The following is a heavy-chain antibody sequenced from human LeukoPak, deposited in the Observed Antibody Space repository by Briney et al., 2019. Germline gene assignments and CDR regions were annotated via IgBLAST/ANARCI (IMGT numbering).Heavy chain of an antibody. Sequence: PSETLSLTCTVSGGSIIGRSHYWGWIRQPQGKGLEWIGSIHYSGKTYDNPSLKSRVTMSVDTSKNQFSLKLSSVTAADTALYYCARLLNDSRGHQYFDYWGQGILVTVSS. J-gene: IGHJ4*02. D-gene: IGHD3-22*01. CDR3: ARLLNDSRGHQYFDY. CDR1: GGSIIGRSHY. CDR2: IHYSGKT. V-gene: IGHV4-39*01.